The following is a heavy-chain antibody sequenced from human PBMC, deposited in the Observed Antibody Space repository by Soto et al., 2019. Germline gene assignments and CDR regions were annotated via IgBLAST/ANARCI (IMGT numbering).Heavy chain of an antibody. CDR2: IKHSGRS. J-gene: IGHJ6*02. Sequence: WETLSLTCAVYGGSFGGYYWSGIPQPPGRGLGWSGEIKHSGRSNDNPCLKSRVTISVDTPKKQCSLKLSSVTAADTDVYYCARGGKRYYYGSGSYYYYYGMDVWGQGTTVTVSS. V-gene: IGHV4-34*01. D-gene: IGHD3-10*01. CDR1: GGSFGGYY. CDR3: ARGGKRYYYGSGSYYYYYGMDV.